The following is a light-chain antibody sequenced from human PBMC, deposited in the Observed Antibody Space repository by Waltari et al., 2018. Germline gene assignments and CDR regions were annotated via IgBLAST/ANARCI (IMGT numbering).Light chain of an antibody. J-gene: IGLJ3*02. CDR1: SSDVGTYNY. CDR3: SSYITTNTLEL. CDR2: DVS. Sequence: QSALTQPASVSGSPGQSITISCTGTSSDVGTYNYVSWYQQHTGKAPKLLIYDVSYRPSGGSYRCSGSKSGNTASLTIAGRRAEDEADYYCSSYITTNTLELFGGGTSLTVL. V-gene: IGLV2-14*03.